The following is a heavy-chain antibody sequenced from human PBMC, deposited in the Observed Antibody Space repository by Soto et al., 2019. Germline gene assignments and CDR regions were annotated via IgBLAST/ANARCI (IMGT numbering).Heavy chain of an antibody. CDR3: ARVLGTTTVVTPPGDY. V-gene: IGHV1-46*01. D-gene: IGHD4-17*01. CDR1: GYTFTSYY. J-gene: IGHJ4*02. Sequence: QVQLVQSGAEVKKPGASVKVSCKASGYTFTSYYMHWVRQAPGQGLEWMGIINPSGGSTSYAQKFQGRVTMTRDTSTSTVYMELSSLRSEDTAVYYCARVLGTTTVVTPPGDYRGQGTLVTVSS. CDR2: INPSGGST.